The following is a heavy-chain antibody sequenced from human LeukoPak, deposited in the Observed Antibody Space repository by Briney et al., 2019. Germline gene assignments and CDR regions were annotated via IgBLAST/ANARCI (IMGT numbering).Heavy chain of an antibody. CDR3: ARASDISWPFEN. V-gene: IGHV1-18*01. D-gene: IGHD3-10*01. J-gene: IGHJ4*02. CDR2: ISAKNANT. CDR1: GYSFSNYG. Sequence: ASVKVPCKTSGYSFSNYGIVWVRQAPGQGLEGMGWISAKNANTKNSQKVQGRVTLTTHLSTNIAYLDLRNLRFDDTAVYFCARASDISWPFENWGQGTLVTVSS.